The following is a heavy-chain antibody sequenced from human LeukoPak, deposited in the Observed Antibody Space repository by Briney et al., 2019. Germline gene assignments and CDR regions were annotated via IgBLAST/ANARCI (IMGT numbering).Heavy chain of an antibody. Sequence: SVKVSCKASGGTFSTTTINWVRQAPGQGLEWMGGITPIFRTPNYAQKFQGRVTMTEDTSTDTAYMELSSLRSEDTAVYYCATDLSRGSYGYVPLDYWGQGTLVTVSS. J-gene: IGHJ4*02. CDR1: GGTFSTTT. CDR3: ATDLSRGSYGYVPLDY. V-gene: IGHV1-69*06. D-gene: IGHD5-18*01. CDR2: ITPIFRTP.